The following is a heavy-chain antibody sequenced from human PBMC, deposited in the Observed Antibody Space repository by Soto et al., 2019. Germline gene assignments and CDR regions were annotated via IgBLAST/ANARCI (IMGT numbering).Heavy chain of an antibody. CDR3: ANPYCSGGSCYSEAEYFQH. J-gene: IGHJ1*01. V-gene: IGHV3-23*01. D-gene: IGHD2-15*01. Sequence: EVPLLESGGGLVQPGGSLRLSCAASGFTFSSYAMSWVRQAPGKGLEWVSAISGSGGSTYYADSVKGRFTISRDNSKNTLYLQMNSLRAEDTDVYYCANPYCSGGSCYSEAEYFQHWGQGTLVTVSS. CDR1: GFTFSSYA. CDR2: ISGSGGST.